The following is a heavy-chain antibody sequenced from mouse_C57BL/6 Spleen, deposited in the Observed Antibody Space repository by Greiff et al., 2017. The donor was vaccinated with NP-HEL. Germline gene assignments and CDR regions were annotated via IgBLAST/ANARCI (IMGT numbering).Heavy chain of an antibody. V-gene: IGHV5-17*01. J-gene: IGHJ4*01. CDR3: AKPTYYYGSSYVDYYAMDY. D-gene: IGHD1-1*01. CDR1: GFTFSDYG. Sequence: VQLQQSGGGLVKPGGSLKLSCAASGFTFSDYGMHWVRQAPEKGLEWVAYISSGSSTIYYADTVKGRFTISRDNAKNTLFLQMTSLRSEDTAMYYCAKPTYYYGSSYVDYYAMDYWGQGTSVTVSS. CDR2: ISSGSSTI.